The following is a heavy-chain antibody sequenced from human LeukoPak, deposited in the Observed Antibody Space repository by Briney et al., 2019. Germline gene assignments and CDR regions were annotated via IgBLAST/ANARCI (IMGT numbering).Heavy chain of an antibody. CDR3: ARLADYDSSGYLSY. Sequence: ASVKVSCKASRYTFTRYYMHWVRQAPGQGLEWMGIINPSGGSARYAQKFQGRVTMTRDTSTSTVYMEVSSLRSEDTALYYCARLADYDSSGYLSYWGQGTLVTVSS. V-gene: IGHV1-46*01. CDR1: RYTFTRYY. D-gene: IGHD3-22*01. CDR2: INPSGGSA. J-gene: IGHJ4*02.